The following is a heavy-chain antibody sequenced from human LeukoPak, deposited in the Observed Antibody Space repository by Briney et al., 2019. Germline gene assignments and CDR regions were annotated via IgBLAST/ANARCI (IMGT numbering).Heavy chain of an antibody. V-gene: IGHV1-69*04. Sequence: SVKVSCKASGGTFSSYAISWVRRAPGQGLEWMGRIIPISGIANYAQKFQGRVTITADKSTSTAYMELSSLRSEDTAVYYCAREEVVVVAATVGHYFDYWGQGTLVTVSS. CDR1: GGTFSSYA. J-gene: IGHJ4*02. CDR2: IIPISGIA. CDR3: AREEVVVVAATVGHYFDY. D-gene: IGHD2-15*01.